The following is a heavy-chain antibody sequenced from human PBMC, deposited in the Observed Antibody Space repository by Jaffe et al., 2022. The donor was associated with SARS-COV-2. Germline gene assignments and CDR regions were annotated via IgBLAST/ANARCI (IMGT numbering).Heavy chain of an antibody. CDR3: ARRTFRYSGYDPHGMDV. Sequence: QLQLQESGPGLVKPSETLSLTCTVSGGSISSSSYYWGWIRQPPGKGLEWIGSIYYSGSTYYNPSLKSRVTISVDTSKNQFSLKLSSVTAADTAVYYCARRTFRYSGYDPHGMDVWGQGTTVTVSS. CDR1: GGSISSSSYY. CDR2: IYYSGST. D-gene: IGHD5-12*01. V-gene: IGHV4-39*01. J-gene: IGHJ6*02.